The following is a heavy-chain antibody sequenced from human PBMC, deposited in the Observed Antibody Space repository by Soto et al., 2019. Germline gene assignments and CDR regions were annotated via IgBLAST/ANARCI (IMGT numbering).Heavy chain of an antibody. J-gene: IGHJ4*02. CDR2: ISAHNGNT. CDR3: ARRRYGDY. V-gene: IGHV1-18*01. CDR1: GYDFTTYG. D-gene: IGHD1-1*01. Sequence: QVHLVQSGAEVKKSGASVKVSCKGSGYDFTTYGITSVRQAPGQGLEWMAWISAHNGNTDYAQKLQGRVTVTRDTSTSTAYMELRSLRSDDTAVYYCARRRYGDYWGQGALVTVSS.